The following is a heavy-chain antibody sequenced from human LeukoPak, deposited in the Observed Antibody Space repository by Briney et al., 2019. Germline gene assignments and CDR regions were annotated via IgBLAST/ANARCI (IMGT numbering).Heavy chain of an antibody. J-gene: IGHJ3*02. V-gene: IGHV1-2*02. CDR1: GYTFTGYY. CDR3: ARGIDDYGVIDAFDI. CDR2: INPNSGGT. D-gene: IGHD4-17*01. Sequence: ASVKVSCKASGYTFTGYYMHWVRQAPGQGLEWMGWINPNSGGTNYAQKFQGRVTMTRDTSISTAYMELSRLRSDDTAVYYCARGIDDYGVIDAFDIWGQGTMVTVSS.